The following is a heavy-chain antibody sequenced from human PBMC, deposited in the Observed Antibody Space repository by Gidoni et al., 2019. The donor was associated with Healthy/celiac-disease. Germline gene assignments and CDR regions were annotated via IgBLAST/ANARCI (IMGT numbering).Heavy chain of an antibody. D-gene: IGHD1-26*01. V-gene: IGHV1-69*01. J-gene: IGHJ5*02. CDR1: GGTFSSYA. CDR3: ARAPGVGATRYNWFDP. Sequence: QVQLVQSGAEVKKPGSSVKVSCKAAGGTFSSYAIGWVRQAPGQGLEWMGGIIPIVGTANYAQKFQGRVTITADESTSTAYMELSSLRSEDTAVYYCARAPGVGATRYNWFDPWGQGTLVTVSS. CDR2: IIPIVGTA.